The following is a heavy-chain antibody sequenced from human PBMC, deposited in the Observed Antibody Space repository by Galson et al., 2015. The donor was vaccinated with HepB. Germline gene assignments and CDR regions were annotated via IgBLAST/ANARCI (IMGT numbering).Heavy chain of an antibody. CDR1: GFTFSGYR. CDR3: ARFAGGGYSTSWYRSGFDY. J-gene: IGHJ4*02. Sequence: SLRLSCAAAGFTFSGYRMTWVRQAPGKGLEWVANITEDESEKYYVDSVKGRFTISRDNAKNSLYLQLNSLRAEDKAVYFCARFAGGGYSTSWYRSGFDYWGQGTLVTVSS. CDR2: ITEDESEK. D-gene: IGHD6-13*01. V-gene: IGHV3-7*05.